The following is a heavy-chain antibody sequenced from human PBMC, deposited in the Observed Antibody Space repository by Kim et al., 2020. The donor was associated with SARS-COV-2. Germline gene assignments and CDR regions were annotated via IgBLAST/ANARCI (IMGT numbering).Heavy chain of an antibody. CDR2: IYYSGST. CDR1: GGSISSSSYY. D-gene: IGHD3-22*01. V-gene: IGHV4-39*07. Sequence: SETLSLTCTVSGGSISSSSYYWGWIRQPPGKGLEWIGSIYYSGSTYYNPSLKSRVTISVDTSKNQFSLKLSSVTAADTAVYYCARGPYYDSSGYYYHNYYFDYWGQGTLVTVSS. J-gene: IGHJ4*02. CDR3: ARGPYYDSSGYYYHNYYFDY.